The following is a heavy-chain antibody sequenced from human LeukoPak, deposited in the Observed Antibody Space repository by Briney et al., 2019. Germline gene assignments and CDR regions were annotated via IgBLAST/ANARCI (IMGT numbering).Heavy chain of an antibody. D-gene: IGHD1-26*01. CDR1: GFTVSSNY. CDR3: ARGSESYFQPHFDY. Sequence: GGSLRLSCAASGFTVSSNYMTWVRQAPGKGLEWVSSINGRGGNTYYADSVKGRFTISRDNSKNTLFLQMNSLRAEDTAVYYCARGSESYFQPHFDYWGQGTLVTVSS. J-gene: IGHJ4*02. CDR2: INGRGGNT. V-gene: IGHV3-23*01.